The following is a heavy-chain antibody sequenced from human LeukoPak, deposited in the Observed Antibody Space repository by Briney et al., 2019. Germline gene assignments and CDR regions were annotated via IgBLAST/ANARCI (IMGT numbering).Heavy chain of an antibody. CDR1: RFTFDDYA. V-gene: IGHV3-9*01. J-gene: IGHJ4*02. CDR2: ISWNSGSI. CDR3: AQDKTPYYDSSGYPDY. Sequence: GRSLRLSCAASRFTFDDYAMHWVRQAPGKGLEWVSGISWNSGSIGYADSVKGRFTISRDNVKNSLYLQMNSLRAEDTALYYCAQDKTPYYDSSGYPDYWGQGTLVTVSS. D-gene: IGHD3-22*01.